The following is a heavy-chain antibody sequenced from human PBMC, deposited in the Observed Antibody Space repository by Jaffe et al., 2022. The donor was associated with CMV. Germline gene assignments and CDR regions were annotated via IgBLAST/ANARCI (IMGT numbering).Heavy chain of an antibody. CDR2: IYYSGST. CDR1: GGSISSYY. J-gene: IGHJ6*03. CDR3: ARGQTSGDYVYYYYYMDV. D-gene: IGHD4-17*01. V-gene: IGHV4-59*01. Sequence: QVQLQESGPGLVKPSETLSLTCTVSGGSISSYYWSWIRQPPGKGLEWIGYIYYSGSTNYNPSLKSRVTISVDTSKNQFSLKLSSVTAADTAVYYCARGQTSGDYVYYYYYMDVWGKGTTVTVSS.